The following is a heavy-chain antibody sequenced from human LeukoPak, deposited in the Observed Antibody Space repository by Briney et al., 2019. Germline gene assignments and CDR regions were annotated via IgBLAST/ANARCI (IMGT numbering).Heavy chain of an antibody. CDR1: GFTFSSYW. Sequence: GGSLRLSCAASGFTFSSYWMSWVRQAPGKGLEWVANIKQDGSEKYYVDSVKGRFTISRDNAKNSLYLQMNSLRAEDTAVYYCASLPVNSEGWYFDYWGQGTLVTVSS. V-gene: IGHV3-7*01. J-gene: IGHJ4*02. CDR2: IKQDGSEK. D-gene: IGHD1-14*01. CDR3: ASLPVNSEGWYFDY.